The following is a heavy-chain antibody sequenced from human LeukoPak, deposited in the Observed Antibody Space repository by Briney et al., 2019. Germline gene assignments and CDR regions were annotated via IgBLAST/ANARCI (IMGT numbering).Heavy chain of an antibody. Sequence: SETLSLTCAVSGASITSYYWSWIRQPPGKGLEWIGYIYYSGSTTYKPSLKSRVTISVDTSKNQFSLKLSSVTAADTAVYYCARLSIVGATNFDYWGQGTLVTVSS. CDR3: ARLSIVGATNFDY. CDR1: GASITSYY. CDR2: IYYSGST. D-gene: IGHD1-26*01. V-gene: IGHV4-59*08. J-gene: IGHJ4*02.